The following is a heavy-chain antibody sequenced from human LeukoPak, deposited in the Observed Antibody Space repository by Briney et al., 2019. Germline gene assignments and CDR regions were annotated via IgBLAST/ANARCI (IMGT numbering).Heavy chain of an antibody. CDR3: ARDRGPRTGFMVREAYDY. V-gene: IGHV3-74*01. Sequence: GGSLRLSCAASGFTFSDYWIHWVRQAPGKGLVWVSRINTDGSITNYTDSVKGRFSISRDNAKNTLYLQMSSLRAEDTAVYYCARDRGPRTGFMVREAYDYWGQGTLVTVSS. D-gene: IGHD3-10*01. CDR1: GFTFSDYW. CDR2: INTDGSIT. J-gene: IGHJ4*02.